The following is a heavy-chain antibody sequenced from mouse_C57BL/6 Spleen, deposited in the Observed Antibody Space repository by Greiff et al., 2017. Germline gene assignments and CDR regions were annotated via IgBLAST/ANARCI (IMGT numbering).Heavy chain of an antibody. J-gene: IGHJ3*01. V-gene: IGHV1-50*01. CDR3: ARSAGSAQAWFAY. D-gene: IGHD3-2*02. Sequence: QVHVKQPGAELVKPGASVKLSCKASGYTFTSYWMQWVKQRPGQGLEWIGEIDPSDSYTNYNQKFKGKATLTVDTSSSTAYMQLSSLTSEDSAVYYCARSAGSAQAWFAYWGQGTLVTVSA. CDR1: GYTFTSYW. CDR2: IDPSDSYT.